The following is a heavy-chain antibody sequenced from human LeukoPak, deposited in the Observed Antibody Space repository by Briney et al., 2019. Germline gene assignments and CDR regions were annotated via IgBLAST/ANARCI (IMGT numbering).Heavy chain of an antibody. CDR1: GFTFSRYW. J-gene: IGHJ4*02. V-gene: IGHV3-7*01. Sequence: GGSLRPSCAASGFTFSRYWMSWVRQAPGRGLEWVANIKEDGSEKDYVDSVKGRFTISRDGAKNSLHLQMNSLRAEDTAVYYCAKDSPSRTATTEVPVDYWGQGTLVTVSS. D-gene: IGHD1/OR15-1a*01. CDR2: IKEDGSEK. CDR3: AKDSPSRTATTEVPVDY.